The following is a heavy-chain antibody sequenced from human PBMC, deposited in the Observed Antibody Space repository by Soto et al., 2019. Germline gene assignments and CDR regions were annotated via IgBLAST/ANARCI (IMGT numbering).Heavy chain of an antibody. CDR3: ARGQYYSSGSAATSYFYFGIDV. CDR1: GFTFSEYD. Sequence: QVQLVESGGGVVQPGMSLSLSCADSGFTFSEYDMHWVRQAPGKGLEWVALISYLGTKTDYADSVKGRFTISRDNFKKTVSLQMESLRAEDSAVYFCARGQYYSSGSAATSYFYFGIDVWGQGTTVIVSS. CDR2: ISYLGTKT. J-gene: IGHJ6*02. V-gene: IGHV3-33*08. D-gene: IGHD3-10*01.